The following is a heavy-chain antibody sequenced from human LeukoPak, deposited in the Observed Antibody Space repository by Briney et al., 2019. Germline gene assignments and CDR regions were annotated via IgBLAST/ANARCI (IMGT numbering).Heavy chain of an antibody. D-gene: IGHD2/OR15-2a*01. V-gene: IGHV1-2*06. CDR2: INPNSGGT. CDR1: GYTFTGYC. CDR3: ASLYGQYYYMDV. Sequence: ASVKVSCKASGYTFTGYCMHWVRQAPGQGLEWMGRINPNSGGTNYAQKFQGRVTMTRDTSISTAYMELSRLRSDDTAVYYCASLYGQYYYMDVWGKGTTVTVSS. J-gene: IGHJ6*03.